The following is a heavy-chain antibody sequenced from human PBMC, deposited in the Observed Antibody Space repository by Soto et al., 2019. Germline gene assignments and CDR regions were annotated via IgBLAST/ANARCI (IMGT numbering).Heavy chain of an antibody. J-gene: IGHJ4*02. D-gene: IGHD5-18*01. V-gene: IGHV3-48*02. Sequence: EVQLVESGGGLVQPGGSLRLSCAASGFTFSSYSMNWVRQAPGKGLGWVSYISSSSSTIYYADSVKGRFPISRDNAKSSLYRQMNSLRDEDTAVYYWARDSGYRYGPFDYWGQGTLVTVSS. CDR1: GFTFSSYS. CDR2: ISSSSSTI. CDR3: ARDSGYRYGPFDY.